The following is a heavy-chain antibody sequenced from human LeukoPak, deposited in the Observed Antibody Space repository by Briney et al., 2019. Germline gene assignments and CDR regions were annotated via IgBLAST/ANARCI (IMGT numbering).Heavy chain of an antibody. CDR1: GGTFSSYA. CDR3: ARDRGDFWSGPKISYWYFDL. CDR2: IIPILGIA. Sequence: GASVTVSCKASGGTFSSYAISWVRQAPGQGLEWMGRIIPILGIANYAQKFQGRVTITADKSTSTAYMELSSLRSEDTAVYYCARDRGDFWSGPKISYWYFDLWGRGTLVTVSS. J-gene: IGHJ2*01. D-gene: IGHD3-3*01. V-gene: IGHV1-69*04.